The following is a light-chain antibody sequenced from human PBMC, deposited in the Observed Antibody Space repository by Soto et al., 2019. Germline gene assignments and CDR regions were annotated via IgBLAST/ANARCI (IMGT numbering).Light chain of an antibody. J-gene: IGKJ1*01. CDR3: QERTGWPPWT. CDR2: DAS. V-gene: IGKV1-5*01. Sequence: DIQMTQSPSSLSASVGDRVTITCRASQSISSWLAWYQQKPGKAPKLLIYDASSLESGVPSRFSGSGSGTEFTLTISSLEPEDFAVYYCQERTGWPPWTFGQGTKVDIK. CDR1: QSISSW.